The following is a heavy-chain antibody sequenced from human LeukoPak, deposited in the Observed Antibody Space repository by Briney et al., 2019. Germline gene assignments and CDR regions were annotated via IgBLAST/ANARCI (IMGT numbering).Heavy chain of an antibody. D-gene: IGHD3-22*01. Sequence: GGSLRLSCAASGFTFDDYAMHWVRQAPGKGLEWVSGISWNSGSIGYADSVKGRFTISRDNAKNSLYLQMNSLRAEDMALYYCATQAYYYDSRVRGAFDIWGQGTMVTVSS. J-gene: IGHJ3*02. CDR1: GFTFDDYA. CDR2: ISWNSGSI. V-gene: IGHV3-9*03. CDR3: ATQAYYYDSRVRGAFDI.